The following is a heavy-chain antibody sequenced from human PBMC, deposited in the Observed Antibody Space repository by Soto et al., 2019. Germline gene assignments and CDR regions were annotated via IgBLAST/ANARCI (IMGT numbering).Heavy chain of an antibody. V-gene: IGHV4-34*01. Sequence: SETLSLTCAVYGGSFSGYYWSWIRQPPGKGLEWIGEINHSGSTNYNPSLKSRVTISVDTSKNQFSLKLSSVTAADTAVYYCAGRYNWLDYWGQGTLVTVSS. J-gene: IGHJ4*02. CDR1: GGSFSGYY. CDR2: INHSGST. CDR3: AGRYNWLDY. D-gene: IGHD1-20*01.